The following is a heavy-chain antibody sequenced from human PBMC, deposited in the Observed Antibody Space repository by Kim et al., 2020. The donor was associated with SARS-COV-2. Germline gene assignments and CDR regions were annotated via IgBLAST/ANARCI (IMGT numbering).Heavy chain of an antibody. V-gene: IGHV3-48*02. Sequence: SGTGRFTTSRDNAKNSLYLQMNSLRDEDTAVYYCARTWNSAIGTTDPFDIWGKGTIVTVSS. D-gene: IGHD1-1*01. CDR3: ARTWNSAIGTTDPFDI. J-gene: IGHJ3*02.